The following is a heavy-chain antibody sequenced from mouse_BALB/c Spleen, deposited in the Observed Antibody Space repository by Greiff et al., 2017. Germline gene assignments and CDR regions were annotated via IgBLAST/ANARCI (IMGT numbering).Heavy chain of an antibody. D-gene: IGHD1-1*01. J-gene: IGHJ1*01. V-gene: IGHV3-2*02. Sequence: EVQRVESGPGLVKPSQSLSLTCTVTGYSIPSDYAWNWIRQFPGNKLEWMGYISYSGSTSYNPSLKSRISITRDTSKNQFFLQLNSVTTEDTATYYCARRFTTVVDYWYFDVWGAGTTVTVSS. CDR2: ISYSGST. CDR3: ARRFTTVVDYWYFDV. CDR1: GYSIPSDYA.